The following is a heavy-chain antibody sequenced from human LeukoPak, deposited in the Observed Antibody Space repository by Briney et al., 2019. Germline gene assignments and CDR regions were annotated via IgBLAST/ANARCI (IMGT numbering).Heavy chain of an antibody. CDR3: ARDMGDDAFDI. J-gene: IGHJ3*02. V-gene: IGHV3-53*01. D-gene: IGHD3-16*01. CDR1: GFTVSSNY. CDR2: IYSGGST. Sequence: PGGSRRLSCAASGFTVSSNYMSWVRQAPGKGLEWVSVIYSGGSTYYADSVKGRFTISRDNSKNTLYLQMNSLRAEDTAVYYCARDMGDDAFDIWGQGTMVTVSS.